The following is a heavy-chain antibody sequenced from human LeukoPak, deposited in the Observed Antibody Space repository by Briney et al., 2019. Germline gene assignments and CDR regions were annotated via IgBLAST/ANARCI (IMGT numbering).Heavy chain of an antibody. Sequence: PGGSLRLSCAASEFTVSSNYMSWVRQALGKGLEWVSLIYSAGSTYYADSVKGRFTISRHNSRNTLYLQMNSLRAEDTAVYYCARHIGFDAFDIWGQGTMVTVSS. J-gene: IGHJ3*02. V-gene: IGHV3-53*04. CDR2: IYSAGST. CDR3: ARHIGFDAFDI. CDR1: EFTVSSNY.